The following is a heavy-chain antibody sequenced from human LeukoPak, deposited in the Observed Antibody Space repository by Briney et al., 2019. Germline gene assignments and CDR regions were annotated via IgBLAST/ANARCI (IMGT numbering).Heavy chain of an antibody. CDR2: INSDGSST. CDR1: GFTFSSYS. J-gene: IGHJ4*02. CDR3: ARGPDIVVVPAAQYFDY. Sequence: GGSLRLSCAASGFTFSSYSMNWVRQAPGKGLVWVSRINSDGSSTRYADSVKGRFTVSRDNAKNTLYLQMNSLRAEDTAVYYCARGPDIVVVPAAQYFDYWGQGTLVTVSS. D-gene: IGHD2-2*01. V-gene: IGHV3-74*01.